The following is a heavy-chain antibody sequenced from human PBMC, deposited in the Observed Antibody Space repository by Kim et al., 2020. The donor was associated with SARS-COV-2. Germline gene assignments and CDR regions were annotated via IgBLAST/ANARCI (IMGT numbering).Heavy chain of an antibody. CDR1: GGSISSSNW. V-gene: IGHV4-4*02. CDR3: ARSSVGDCSGGSCYSWANWFDP. J-gene: IGHJ5*02. D-gene: IGHD2-15*01. CDR2: IYHSGST. Sequence: SETLSLTCAVSGGSISSSNWWSWVRQPPGKGLEWIGEIYHSGSTNYNPSLKSRVTISVDKSKNQFSLKLSSVTAADTAVYYCARSSVGDCSGGSCYSWANWFDPWGQGTLVTVSS.